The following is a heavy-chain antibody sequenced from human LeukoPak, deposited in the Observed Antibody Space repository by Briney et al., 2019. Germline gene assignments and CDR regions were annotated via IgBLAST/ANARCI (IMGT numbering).Heavy chain of an antibody. D-gene: IGHD6-19*01. Sequence: SETLSLTCTVSGGSISSYYWSWVRQPPGKGLEWIGYIYYSGSTNYNPSLKSRVTISVDTSKNQFSLKLSSVTAADTAVYYCARPGSGWSYYFDYWGQGTLVTVSS. V-gene: IGHV4-59*01. CDR3: ARPGSGWSYYFDY. CDR1: GGSISSYY. CDR2: IYYSGST. J-gene: IGHJ4*02.